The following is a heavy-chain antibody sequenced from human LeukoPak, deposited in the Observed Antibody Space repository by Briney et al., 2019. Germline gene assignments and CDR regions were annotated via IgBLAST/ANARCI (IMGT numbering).Heavy chain of an antibody. D-gene: IGHD6-19*01. J-gene: IGHJ4*02. CDR3: AKDSREYSSGWYNFPFDY. Sequence: GGSLRLSCGASGFDFSNNGMHWVRQAPGKGLEWMAFIRYDAANQYYADSVKGRFTISRDNSKNTLYLQMNSLRAEDTAVYYCAKDSREYSSGWYNFPFDYWGQGTLVTVSS. CDR1: GFDFSNNG. V-gene: IGHV3-30*02. CDR2: IRYDAANQ.